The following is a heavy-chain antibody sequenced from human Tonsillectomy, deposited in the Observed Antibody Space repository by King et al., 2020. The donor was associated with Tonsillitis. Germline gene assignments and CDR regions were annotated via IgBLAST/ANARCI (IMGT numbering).Heavy chain of an antibody. D-gene: IGHD6-19*01. CDR2: IRSYNVST. J-gene: IGHJ6*02. CDR1: GYTFTSYG. CDR3: ARDSPRGLYGAGEYGMDV. Sequence: QLVKTGAEVKKPGASVKVSCKASGYTFTSYGVSWVRQAPGQGLEWMGWIRSYNVSTNYAQNLQGRVTMTTDTSTSTAYMELRSLRYDETAVYYCARDSPRGLYGAGEYGMDVWGQGTTVTVSS. V-gene: IGHV1-18*04.